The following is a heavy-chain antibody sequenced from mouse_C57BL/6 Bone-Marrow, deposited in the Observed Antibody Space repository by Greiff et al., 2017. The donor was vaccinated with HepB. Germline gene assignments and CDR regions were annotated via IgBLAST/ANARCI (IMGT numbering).Heavy chain of an antibody. V-gene: IGHV10-1*01. CDR1: GFSFNTYA. CDR3: VRRGYGSNYAMDY. D-gene: IGHD1-1*01. Sequence: EVQRVESGGGLVQPKGSLKLSCAASGFSFNTYAMNWVRQAPGKGLEWVARIRSKSNNYATYYADSVKDRFTISRDDSESMLYLQMNNLKTEDTAMYYCVRRGYGSNYAMDYWGQGTSVTVSS. J-gene: IGHJ4*01. CDR2: IRSKSNNYAT.